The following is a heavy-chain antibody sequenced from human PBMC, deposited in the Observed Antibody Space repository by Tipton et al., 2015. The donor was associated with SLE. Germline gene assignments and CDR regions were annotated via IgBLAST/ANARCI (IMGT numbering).Heavy chain of an antibody. Sequence: QVQLVQSGAEVKKPGASVKASCKASGYTFTSYGISWVRQAPGQGLEWMGWISAYNGNTNYAQKLQGRVTMTTDTSTSTAYMELRSLRSDDTAVYYCARVQRGLDYGDYEYYWGQGTLVTVSS. CDR3: ARVQRGLDYGDYEYY. CDR1: GYTFTSYG. CDR2: ISAYNGNT. J-gene: IGHJ4*02. V-gene: IGHV1-18*01. D-gene: IGHD4-17*01.